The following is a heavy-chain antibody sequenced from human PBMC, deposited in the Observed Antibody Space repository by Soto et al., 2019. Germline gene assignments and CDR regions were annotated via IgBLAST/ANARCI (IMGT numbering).Heavy chain of an antibody. CDR3: ARELQGLYYFDY. Sequence: SVQVSCTASGSPCISYAKHWVRQAPGQRLEWMGCINPGNGNTNYSHKFQGRVTITRDTSASTAYMELTSLRSEDTAVYYCARELQGLYYFDYWGQGTLVTVSS. D-gene: IGHD2-15*01. V-gene: IGHV1-3*01. CDR1: GSPCISYA. CDR2: INPGNGNT. J-gene: IGHJ4*02.